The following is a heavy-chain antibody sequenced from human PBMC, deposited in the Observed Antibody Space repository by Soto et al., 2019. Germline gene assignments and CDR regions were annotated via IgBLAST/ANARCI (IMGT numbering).Heavy chain of an antibody. D-gene: IGHD3-22*01. CDR1: GYMFTAFY. J-gene: IGHJ4*02. CDR3: ARGYYHDRDLDF. V-gene: IGHV1-2*02. Sequence: GASVKVSCKASGYMFTAFYMHWARQAPGQGLEWMGWLNPNSGGTTYGQKFQGRVTMTRDKSISTAYMELTKLTSDDTAIYFCARGYYHDRDLDFWGQGSLVTVSS. CDR2: LNPNSGGT.